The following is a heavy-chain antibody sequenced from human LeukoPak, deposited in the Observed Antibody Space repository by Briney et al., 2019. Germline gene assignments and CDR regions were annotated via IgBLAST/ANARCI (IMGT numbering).Heavy chain of an antibody. CDR1: GYTFTSYA. CDR3: ARTYRGYCSGGSCRRGFDP. CDR2: INTNTGNP. J-gene: IGHJ5*02. D-gene: IGHD2-15*01. Sequence: ASVKVSCKASGYTFTSYAMNWVRQAPGQGLEWMGWINTNTGNPTYAQGFTGRFVFSLDTSVSTAYLQISSLKAEDTAVYYCARTYRGYCSGGSCRRGFDPWGQGTLVTVSS. V-gene: IGHV7-4-1*02.